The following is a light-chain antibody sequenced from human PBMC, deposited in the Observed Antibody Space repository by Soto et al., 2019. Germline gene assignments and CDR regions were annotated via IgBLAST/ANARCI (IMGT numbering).Light chain of an antibody. CDR1: QDINTW. V-gene: IGKV1-5*01. CDR2: DAS. CDR3: QQYKSYSLTT. Sequence: DIQLTQSPSTLSASVGDRVTITCRSSQDINTWVAWYQQKPGKAPKLLIFDASNLESGVPSRFGGSGSGTEFTLTISGLQPDDFAAYYCQQYKSYSLTTFGPGTKVDIK. J-gene: IGKJ3*01.